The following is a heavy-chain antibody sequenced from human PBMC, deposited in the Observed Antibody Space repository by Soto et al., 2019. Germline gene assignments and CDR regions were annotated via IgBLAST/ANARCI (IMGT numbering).Heavy chain of an antibody. J-gene: IGHJ3*02. D-gene: IGHD5-12*01. CDR3: ARVEMATTNDAFDI. Sequence: GASVKVSCKASGGTFSSYAISWVRQAPGQGLEWMGWISAYNGNTNYAQKLQGRVTMTTDTSTSTAYMELRSLRSDDTAVYYCARVEMATTNDAFDIWGQRTMVTVSS. V-gene: IGHV1-18*01. CDR1: GGTFSSYA. CDR2: ISAYNGNT.